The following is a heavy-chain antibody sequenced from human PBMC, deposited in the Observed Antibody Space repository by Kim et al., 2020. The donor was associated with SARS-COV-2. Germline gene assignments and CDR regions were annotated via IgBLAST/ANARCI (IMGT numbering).Heavy chain of an antibody. V-gene: IGHV3-73*01. D-gene: IGHD2-2*01. CDR3: TRLGPAADNYYYYYGMDV. Sequence: KGRFTISRDDSKNTAYLQMNSLKTEDTAVYYCTRLGPAADNYYYYYGMDVWGQGTTVTVSS. J-gene: IGHJ6*02.